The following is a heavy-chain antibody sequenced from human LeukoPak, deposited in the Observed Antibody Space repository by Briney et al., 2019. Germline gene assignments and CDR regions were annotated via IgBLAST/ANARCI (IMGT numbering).Heavy chain of an antibody. CDR3: ARDFAHYGDSDY. CDR1: SGSISSYY. D-gene: IGHD4-17*01. CDR2: IYTSGST. J-gene: IGHJ4*02. V-gene: IGHV4-4*07. Sequence: PSETLSLTCSVSSGSISSYYWSWIRQPAGKGLEWIGRIYTSGSTNYNPSLKSRVTMSVDTSKNQFSLKLSSVTAADTAVYYCARDFAHYGDSDYWGQGTLVTVSS.